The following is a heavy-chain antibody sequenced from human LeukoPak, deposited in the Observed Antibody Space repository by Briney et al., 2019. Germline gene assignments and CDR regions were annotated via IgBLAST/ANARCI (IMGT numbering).Heavy chain of an antibody. CDR1: GGSFSGYY. D-gene: IGHD3-22*01. CDR2: INHSGST. V-gene: IGHV4-34*01. J-gene: IGHJ3*02. CDR3: ASEVLYFYDSSGYLGI. Sequence: PSETLSLTCAVYGGSFSGYYWSWIRQPPGKWLEWIGKINHSGSTNYNPSLKSRVTISVDTSKNQFSLKLSSVTAADTAVYYCASEVLYFYDSSGYLGIWGQGTMVTVSS.